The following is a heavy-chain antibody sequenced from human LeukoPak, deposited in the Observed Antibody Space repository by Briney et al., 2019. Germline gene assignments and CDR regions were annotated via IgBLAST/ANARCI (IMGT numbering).Heavy chain of an antibody. Sequence: GGSLRPSCAVSGFTFSNYSMNWVRQAPGKGLEWVSSITRSSSYIYYADSVKGRFTISRDNSKNTLYLQMNSLRAEDTAVYYCAKDQRFTAGGQGTLVTVSS. CDR3: AKDQRFTA. D-gene: IGHD2-21*02. J-gene: IGHJ4*02. V-gene: IGHV3-21*04. CDR1: GFTFSNYS. CDR2: ITRSSSYI.